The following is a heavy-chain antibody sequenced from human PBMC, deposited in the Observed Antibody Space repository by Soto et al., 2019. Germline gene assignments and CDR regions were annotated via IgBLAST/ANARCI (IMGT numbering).Heavy chain of an antibody. D-gene: IGHD2-15*01. CDR3: ARRQLRYCSGGSCLDAFDI. J-gene: IGHJ3*02. CDR1: GFTFSDYY. V-gene: IGHV3-11*06. Sequence: PGGSLRLSCAASGFTFSDYYMSWIRQAPGKGLEWASYISSSSSYTNYADSVKGRFTISRDNAKNSLYLQMNSLRAEDTAVHYCARRQLRYCSGGSCLDAFDIWGQGTMVTVSS. CDR2: ISSSSSYT.